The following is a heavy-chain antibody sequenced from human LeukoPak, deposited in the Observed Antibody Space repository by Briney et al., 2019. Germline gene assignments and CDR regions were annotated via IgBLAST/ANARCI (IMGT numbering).Heavy chain of an antibody. CDR3: ARQNYYSGASGFSMGHFAF. D-gene: IGHD2-8*02. J-gene: IGHJ4*02. Sequence: GGSLRLSCAASGFTFSSFWMNWVRQAPGKGLEWVGSIKLDGSEKKYVESVKGRFTISRDNAKNSLYLQMNSLRAEDTAVYYCARQNYYSGASGFSMGHFAFWGQGTLVTVSS. CDR2: IKLDGSEK. CDR1: GFTFSSFW. V-gene: IGHV3-7*01.